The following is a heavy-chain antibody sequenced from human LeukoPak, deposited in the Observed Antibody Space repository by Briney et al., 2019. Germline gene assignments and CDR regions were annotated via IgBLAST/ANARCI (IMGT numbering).Heavy chain of an antibody. D-gene: IGHD1-26*01. CDR2: ISDSGGST. Sequence: GGSLRLSCAASGFTFSSYAVSWVRQAPGKGLGWVSAISDSGGSTYYADSVKGRFTISRDNSENTLYLQMNSLRAEDTAVYFCAKGGRIVGASTTLDYWGQGTLVTVSS. CDR1: GFTFSSYA. J-gene: IGHJ4*02. CDR3: AKGGRIVGASTTLDY. V-gene: IGHV3-23*01.